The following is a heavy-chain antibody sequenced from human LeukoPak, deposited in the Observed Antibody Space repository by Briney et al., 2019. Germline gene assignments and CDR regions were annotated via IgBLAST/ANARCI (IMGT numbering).Heavy chain of an antibody. CDR2: IYQSGSGSS. Sequence: ASETLSLTCSVSGGSIISTNYYWGWIRQPPGKGLEWIGSIYQSGSGSSYYNPSLKSRVTISGDTSKNHFFLRLSPVTAADTAVYYCASTLRFLPYRRFDYWGQGTLVTVPS. CDR3: ASTLRFLPYRRFDY. J-gene: IGHJ4*02. CDR1: GGSIISTNYY. D-gene: IGHD3-3*01. V-gene: IGHV4-39*02.